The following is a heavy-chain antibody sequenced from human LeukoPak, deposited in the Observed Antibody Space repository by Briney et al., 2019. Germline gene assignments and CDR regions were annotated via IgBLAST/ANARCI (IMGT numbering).Heavy chain of an antibody. CDR3: ARAVAGTDEIDS. Sequence: GGSLRLSCAGSGFSFSSYDMLWVRQATGKGLEWVSAIGSGGDTYYAGSVKGRFTISRESAKNSFYLQMNSLSAGDTAVYFCARAVAGTDEIDSWGQGTLVTVSS. CDR1: GFSFSSYD. D-gene: IGHD6-19*01. V-gene: IGHV3-13*01. J-gene: IGHJ4*02. CDR2: IGSGGDT.